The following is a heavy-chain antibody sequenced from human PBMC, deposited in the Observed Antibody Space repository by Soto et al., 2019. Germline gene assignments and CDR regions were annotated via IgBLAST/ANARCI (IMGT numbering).Heavy chain of an antibody. CDR2: MNPNSGNT. CDR3: ASERSGSYSNWFDP. V-gene: IGHV1-8*01. CDR1: GYTFTSYD. D-gene: IGHD1-26*01. J-gene: IGHJ5*02. Sequence: QVQLVQSGAEVKKPGASVKVSCKASGYTFTSYDINWVRQATGQGLEWMGWMNPNSGNTGYAQKFQGRVTMTRNTSISTAYMELSNLRSEDTAVYYCASERSGSYSNWFDPWGQVTLVTVSS.